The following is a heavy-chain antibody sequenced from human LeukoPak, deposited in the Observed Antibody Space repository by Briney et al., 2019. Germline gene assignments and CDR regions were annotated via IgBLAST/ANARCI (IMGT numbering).Heavy chain of an antibody. CDR3: EKRACRDNTGYFVN. J-gene: IGHJ4*02. V-gene: IGHV3-23*01. Sequence: GWSLRLSCAASGFTLTSYYMSWVRQAPAKGLEWVSPLSARGGSTYYVDSVKGRFTISRDNAKNTLYLQMDTLRAEDTAVYFCEKRACRDNTGYFVNWGQGKLVTASS. D-gene: IGHD5-24*01. CDR2: LSARGGST. CDR1: GFTLTSYY.